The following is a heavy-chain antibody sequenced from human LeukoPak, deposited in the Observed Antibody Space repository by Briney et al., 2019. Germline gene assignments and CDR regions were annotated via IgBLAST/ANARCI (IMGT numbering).Heavy chain of an antibody. V-gene: IGHV3-48*03. CDR3: VYGSGSYYMRGDFDY. CDR2: ISSSGSTI. Sequence: GGSLRLSCAASGFTFSSYEMNWVRQAPGKGLEWVSYISSSGSTIYYADSVKGRFTISRDNAKNSLYLQMNSLRAEDTAVYYCVYGSGSYYMRGDFDYWGQGTLVTVSS. CDR1: GFTFSSYE. J-gene: IGHJ4*02. D-gene: IGHD3-10*01.